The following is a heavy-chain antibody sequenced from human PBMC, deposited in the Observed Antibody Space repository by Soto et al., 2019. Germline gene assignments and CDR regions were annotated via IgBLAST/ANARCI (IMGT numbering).Heavy chain of an antibody. CDR2: INHSGST. J-gene: IGHJ6*04. CDR3: ARGNQWYSGYDLNV. V-gene: IGHV4-34*01. D-gene: IGHD1-26*01. CDR1: GGSFSGYY. Sequence: SETLSLTCAVYGGSFSGYYWSWIRQPPGKGLEWIGEINHSGSTNYNPSLKSRVTISVDTSKNQFSLRLSSVTAADTAVYYCARGNQWYSGYDLNVWGKGTTVTVSS.